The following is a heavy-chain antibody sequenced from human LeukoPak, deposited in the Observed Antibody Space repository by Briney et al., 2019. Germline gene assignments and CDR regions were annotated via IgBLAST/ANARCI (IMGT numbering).Heavy chain of an antibody. J-gene: IGHJ4*02. V-gene: IGHV1-3*01. D-gene: IGHD5-18*01. CDR3: AREPRVNSYGLSFDY. CDR1: GYTFTSYA. CDR2: INAGNGNT. Sequence: ASVKVSCKASGYTFTSYAMHWVRQAPGQRLEWMGWINAGNGNTKYSQKFQGRVTITRDTSASTAYMELSSLRSEDTAVYYCAREPRVNSYGLSFDYWGRGTLVTVSS.